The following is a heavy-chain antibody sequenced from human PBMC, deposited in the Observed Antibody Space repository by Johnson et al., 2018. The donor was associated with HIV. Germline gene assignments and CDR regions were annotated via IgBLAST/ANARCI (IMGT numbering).Heavy chain of an antibody. D-gene: IGHD3-16*01. CDR3: ARGSIVVLGGAFDI. J-gene: IGHJ3*02. V-gene: IGHV3-74*02. CDR2: INSDGRDI. CDR1: GFTFSSYW. Sequence: VQLLESGGGLVQPGGSLRLSCVASGFTFSSYWINWVRQAPGKGLVWISRINSDGRDINYADSVKGRFTISRDNAKNSLYLQMNSLRAEDTAVYYCARGSIVVLGGAFDIWGQGTMVTVSS.